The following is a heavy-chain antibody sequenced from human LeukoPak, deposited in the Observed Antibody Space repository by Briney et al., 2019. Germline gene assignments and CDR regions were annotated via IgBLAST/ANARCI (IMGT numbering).Heavy chain of an antibody. CDR2: INPSGGST. V-gene: IGHV1-46*01. D-gene: IGHD5-18*01. CDR3: AVGDTAMVPFDY. CDR1: GYTFTSYY. J-gene: IGHJ4*02. Sequence: ASVKVSCKASGYTFTSYYMHWVRQAPGQGLEWMGIINPSGGSTSYAQKFQGRVTMTGDTSTSTDYMELSSLRSEDTAVYYCAVGDTAMVPFDYWGQGTLVTVSS.